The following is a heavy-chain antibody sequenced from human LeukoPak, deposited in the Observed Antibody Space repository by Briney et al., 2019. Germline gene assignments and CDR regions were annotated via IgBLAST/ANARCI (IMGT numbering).Heavy chain of an antibody. CDR1: GYTFTGYY. V-gene: IGHV1-2*02. Sequence: WASVKVSCKASGYTFTGYYMHWVRQAPGQGLEWMGWINPNSGGTNYAQKFQGRVTMTRDTSISTAYMELSRLRSDDTAVYYCARGYCTNGVCYKDYWGQGTLVTVSS. D-gene: IGHD2-8*01. CDR2: INPNSGGT. J-gene: IGHJ4*02. CDR3: ARGYCTNGVCYKDY.